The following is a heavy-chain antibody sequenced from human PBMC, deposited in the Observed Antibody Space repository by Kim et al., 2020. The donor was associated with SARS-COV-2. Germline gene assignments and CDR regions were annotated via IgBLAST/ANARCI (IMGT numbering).Heavy chain of an antibody. CDR3: VIPGKGRHNWKIGGFSY. CDR2: IYYSGST. D-gene: IGHD1-20*01. V-gene: IGHV4-39*01. J-gene: IGHJ4*02. Sequence: SETLSLTCTVSGGSISSSSYYWGWIRQPPGKGLEWIGSIYYSGSTYYNPSLKSRVTISVDTSKNQFSLKLSSVTAANTAVYYCVIPGKGRHNWKIGGFSYWGQGTLVTVSS. CDR1: GGSISSSSYY.